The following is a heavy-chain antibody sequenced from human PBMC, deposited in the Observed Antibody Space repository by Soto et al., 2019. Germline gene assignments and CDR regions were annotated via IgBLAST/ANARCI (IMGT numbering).Heavy chain of an antibody. CDR2: TYYRSKWYN. J-gene: IGHJ4*02. D-gene: IGHD6-19*01. CDR3: ARGGIEVDGRGSTFDY. CDR1: GDSVSSNSAA. V-gene: IGHV6-1*01. Sequence: SQTLSLTCAISGDSVSSNSAAWNWIRQSPSRGLEWLGRTYYRSKWYNDYAVSVKSRITINPDTSKNQFSLQLNSVTPEDTAVYYCARGGIEVDGRGSTFDYWGQGTLVTVSS.